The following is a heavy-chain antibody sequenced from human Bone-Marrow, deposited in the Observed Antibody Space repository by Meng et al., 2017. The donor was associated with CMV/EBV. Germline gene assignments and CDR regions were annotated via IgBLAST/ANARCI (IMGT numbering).Heavy chain of an antibody. Sequence: LRLSCTVSGGSITSGNYYWPWIRQHPGKGLEWIGFIDHGGSTDYNPSLKSRLTISVDTSKNQFSLKLSSVTAADTAVYYCARDRFSITGTTYLGFGMDVWAQGTTVTISS. CDR2: IDHGGST. J-gene: IGHJ6*02. V-gene: IGHV4-31*03. D-gene: IGHD1-7*01. CDR3: ARDRFSITGTTYLGFGMDV. CDR1: GGSITSGNYY.